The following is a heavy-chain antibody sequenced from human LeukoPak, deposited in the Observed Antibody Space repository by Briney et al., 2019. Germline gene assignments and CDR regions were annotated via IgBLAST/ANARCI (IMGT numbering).Heavy chain of an antibody. D-gene: IGHD6-19*01. J-gene: IGHJ3*02. V-gene: IGHV4-4*02. CDR3: ARLVAGYDAFDI. CDR2: IYHSGST. CDR1: GGSISSSNW. Sequence: SETLSLTCAVSGGSISSSNWWSWVHQPPGKGLEWIGEIYHSGSTNYNPSLKSRVTISVDKSKNQFSLKLSSVTAADTALYYCARLVAGYDAFDIWGQGTMVTVSS.